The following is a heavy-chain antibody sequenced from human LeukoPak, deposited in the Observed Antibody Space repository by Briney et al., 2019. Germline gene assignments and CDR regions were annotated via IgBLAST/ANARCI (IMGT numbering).Heavy chain of an antibody. CDR3: ARDRGITTARGVPSWFDP. CDR2: LYSTGSP. D-gene: IGHD3-10*01. CDR1: GDSISNGNYY. J-gene: IGHJ5*02. Sequence: NPSQTLSLTCTVSGDSISNGNYYWTLIRQPAGKGLEWIGRLYSTGSPNYNPSLKSRVTISIDASKNQFSLKLSSVTVADTAVYFCARDRGITTARGVPSWFDPWGQGTLVTVSS. V-gene: IGHV4-61*02.